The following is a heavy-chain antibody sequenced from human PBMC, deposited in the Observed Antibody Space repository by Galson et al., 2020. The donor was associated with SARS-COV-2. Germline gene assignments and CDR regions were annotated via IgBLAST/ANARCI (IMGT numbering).Heavy chain of an antibody. D-gene: IGHD6-19*01. CDR3: SREGWQGGY. Sequence: GGSLRLSCEVSGFTFNDFWMSWFRQAPGKGLEWVANIKGDGSETNYADFVKGRFSISRDNAANSLYLQMNSLRVEDSAVDCCSREGWQGGYWGQGTRVTVSS. CDR2: IKGDGSET. J-gene: IGHJ4*02. V-gene: IGHV3-7*01. CDR1: GFTFNDFW.